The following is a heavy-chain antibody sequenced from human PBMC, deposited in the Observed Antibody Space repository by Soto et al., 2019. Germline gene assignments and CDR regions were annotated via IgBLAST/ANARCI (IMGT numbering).Heavy chain of an antibody. Sequence: GGSLRLSCAASGFTFSSYAMSWVRQAPGKGLEWVSAISGSGGSTYYADSVKGRFTISRDNSKNTLYLQMNSLRAEDTAVYYCAKAPPVTTSGSNYYYYYGMDVWGQGTTVTVSS. J-gene: IGHJ6*02. CDR2: ISGSGGST. D-gene: IGHD4-17*01. V-gene: IGHV3-23*01. CDR1: GFTFSSYA. CDR3: AKAPPVTTSGSNYYYYYGMDV.